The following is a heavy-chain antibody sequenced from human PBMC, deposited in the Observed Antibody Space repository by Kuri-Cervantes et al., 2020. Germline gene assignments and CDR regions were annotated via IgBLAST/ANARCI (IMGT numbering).Heavy chain of an antibody. CDR2: IKQDGSEK. Sequence: GGSLRLSRAASGFTFSSYWMSWVRQAPGKGLEWVANIKQDGSEKYYVDSVKGRFTISRDNAKNSLYLQMNSLRAEDTAVYYCARDGTGSSWYRYYGMDVWGQGTTVTVSS. J-gene: IGHJ6*02. V-gene: IGHV3-7*01. CDR3: ARDGTGSSWYRYYGMDV. CDR1: GFTFSSYW. D-gene: IGHD6-13*01.